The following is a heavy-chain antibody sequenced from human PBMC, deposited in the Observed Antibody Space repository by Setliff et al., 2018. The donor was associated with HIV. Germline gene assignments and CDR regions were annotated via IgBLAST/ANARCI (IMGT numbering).Heavy chain of an antibody. D-gene: IGHD3-16*01. CDR2: INHSGST. Sequence: SETLSLTCAVYGGSFSGDYWSWIRQPPGKGLEWIGEINHSGSTNYNPSLKSRVTISVDTSKNQFSLKLTSVTVADTAVYYCARHVIGVVMLYSWDAFDYWGRGTLVTVSS. V-gene: IGHV4-34*01. CDR3: ARHVIGVVMLYSWDAFDY. CDR1: GGSFSGDY. J-gene: IGHJ4*02.